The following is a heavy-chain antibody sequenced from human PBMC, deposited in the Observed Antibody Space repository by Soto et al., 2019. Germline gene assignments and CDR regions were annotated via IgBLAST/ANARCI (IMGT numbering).Heavy chain of an antibody. D-gene: IGHD2-8*01. V-gene: IGHV1-18*04. J-gene: IGHJ4*02. CDR2: ISGHNGNT. CDR3: ARDLYPLAYYFDF. CDR1: GYTFTNHG. Sequence: ASVKVSCKASGYTFTNHGISWVRQAPGQGLEWLGWISGHNGNTKYAQRLKGRVTMTADTSTSTAYMELRSLRSDDAAVYYCARDLYPLAYYFDFWGQGTLVTVSS.